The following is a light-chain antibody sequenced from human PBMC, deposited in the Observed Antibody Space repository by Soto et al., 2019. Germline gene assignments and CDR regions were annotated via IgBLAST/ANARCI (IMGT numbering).Light chain of an antibody. J-gene: IGLJ1*01. Sequence: QSALTQPRSVSGSPGQSVTISCTGTSSDVGGYNFVSWHQQHPGKAPNLMIYDVSKRPSGVPDRFSGSKSGNTASLTISGLQAEDEADYYCCSYAGSYTWVFGTGTKLTVL. CDR1: SSDVGGYNF. CDR2: DVS. V-gene: IGLV2-11*01. CDR3: CSYAGSYTWV.